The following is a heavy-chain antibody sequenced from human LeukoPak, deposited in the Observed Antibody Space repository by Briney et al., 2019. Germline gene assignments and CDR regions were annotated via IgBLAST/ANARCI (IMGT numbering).Heavy chain of an antibody. J-gene: IGHJ4*02. CDR3: ARLDDFWSGYPDY. Sequence: SETLSLTCTVSGGSISSSSYYWGWIRQPPGKGLEWIGSIYYSRSTYYNPSLKRRVTISVDTSKNQFFLKLSSVTAADTAVYYCARLDDFWSGYPDYWGQGTLVTVSS. V-gene: IGHV4-39*01. D-gene: IGHD3-3*01. CDR1: GGSISSSSYY. CDR2: IYYSRST.